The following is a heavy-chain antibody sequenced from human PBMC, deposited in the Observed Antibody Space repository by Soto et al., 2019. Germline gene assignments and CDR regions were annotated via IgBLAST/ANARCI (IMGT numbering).Heavy chain of an antibody. V-gene: IGHV3-21*01. Sequence: GGSLRLSCAASGFTFRSFTMNWVRQAPGKGLEWVSTISSNSAYIYCTDALRGRFTISRDNAKNSLHLQMNSLRAEDTAVYYCTRDASRDSSARGWFDPWGPGTLVTVSS. CDR3: TRDASRDSSARGWFDP. CDR2: ISSNSAYI. J-gene: IGHJ5*02. CDR1: GFTFRSFT. D-gene: IGHD6-13*01.